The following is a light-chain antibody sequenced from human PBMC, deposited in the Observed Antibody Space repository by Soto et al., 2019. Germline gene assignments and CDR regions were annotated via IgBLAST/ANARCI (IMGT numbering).Light chain of an antibody. CDR1: SSDVGGYHY. V-gene: IGLV2-11*01. CDR3: CSYAGSYDWV. Sequence: QSALTQPRSVSGSPGQTVTISCTGTSSDVGGYHYVSWYQQHPGKAPKVLIYEVTKRPSGVPDRFSGSKSGNTASLTISGLQAEDEADYYCCSYAGSYDWVFGGGTKLTVL. J-gene: IGLJ3*02. CDR2: EVT.